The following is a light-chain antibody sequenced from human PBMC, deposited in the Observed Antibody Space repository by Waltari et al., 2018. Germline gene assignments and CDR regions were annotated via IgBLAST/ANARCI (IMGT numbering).Light chain of an antibody. CDR2: STS. CDR1: QSVTSIS. CDR3: QQYDGSAVT. J-gene: IGKJ4*01. Sequence: EIVLTQSPDTLSLSPGERATISCRASQSVTSISLAWYQQKPGQAPRLLIYSTSSRATCFSDRFSGSGSGTDFALTINRLEPEDSAVYHCQQYDGSAVTFGGGTRVEIK. V-gene: IGKV3-20*01.